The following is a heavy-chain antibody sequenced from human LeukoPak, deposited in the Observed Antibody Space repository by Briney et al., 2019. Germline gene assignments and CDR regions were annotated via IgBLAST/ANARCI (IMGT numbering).Heavy chain of an antibody. CDR2: ISGSGGST. Sequence: GGSLRLSCAASGFTFSSYAMSWVRQAPGKGLEWVSAISGSGGSTYYADPVKGRFTISRDNSKNTLYLQMNSLRAEDTAVYYCAKGGLLWFGELPLDYWGQGTLVTVSS. CDR3: AKGGLLWFGELPLDY. D-gene: IGHD3-10*01. J-gene: IGHJ4*02. V-gene: IGHV3-23*01. CDR1: GFTFSSYA.